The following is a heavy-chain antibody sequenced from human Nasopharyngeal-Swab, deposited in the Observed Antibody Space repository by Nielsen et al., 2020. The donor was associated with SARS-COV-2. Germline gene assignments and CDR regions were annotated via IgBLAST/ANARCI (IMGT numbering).Heavy chain of an antibody. CDR2: INPNSCGT. D-gene: IGHD3-22*01. Sequence: ASVKVSCKASGYTFTGYYMHWVRQAPGQGLEWMGRINPNSCGTNYAQKFQGRVTMTRDTSISTAYMELSRLRSDDTAVYYCARGPDSSGYNYYYYYMDVWGKGTTVTVSS. V-gene: IGHV1-2*06. J-gene: IGHJ6*03. CDR3: ARGPDSSGYNYYYYYMDV. CDR1: GYTFTGYY.